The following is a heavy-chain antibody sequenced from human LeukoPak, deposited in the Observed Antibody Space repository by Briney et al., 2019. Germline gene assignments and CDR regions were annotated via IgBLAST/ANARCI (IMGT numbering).Heavy chain of an antibody. CDR1: GGSISSGGYY. Sequence: PSETLSLTCTVSGGSISSGGYYWSWIRQPPGKGLEWIGYIYHSGSTYYNPSLKSRVTISVDRSKNQFSLKLSSVTAADTAVYYCARGVGSGWYRPPPDYWGQGTLVTVSS. J-gene: IGHJ4*02. CDR2: IYHSGST. CDR3: ARGVGSGWYRPPPDY. D-gene: IGHD6-19*01. V-gene: IGHV4-30-2*02.